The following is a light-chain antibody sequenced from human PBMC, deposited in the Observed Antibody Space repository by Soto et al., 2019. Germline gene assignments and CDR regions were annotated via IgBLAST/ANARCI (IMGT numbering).Light chain of an antibody. CDR2: EAS. Sequence: EIVMTQSPATLSVSPGERATLSCRASQSVSSNLAWYQQKPGQAPRLLIYEASTRATGIPARFSGTGSGTEFTLTISSLQAEDFAVYYCQQYIKWPITFGQGTRLEIK. CDR1: QSVSSN. V-gene: IGKV3D-15*01. J-gene: IGKJ5*01. CDR3: QQYIKWPIT.